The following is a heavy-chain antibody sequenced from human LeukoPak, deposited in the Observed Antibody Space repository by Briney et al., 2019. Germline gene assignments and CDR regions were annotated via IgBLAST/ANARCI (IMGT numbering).Heavy chain of an antibody. CDR2: ISGDNGRT. V-gene: IGHV1-18*01. J-gene: IGHJ4*02. Sequence: ASVKVSCKASGYTFSSYDITWVRQAPGQGLEWMGWISGDNGRTKYAQNFQGRVTMTTDTSTSTAYMELRSLRSDDTAIYFCARSRLATITAGPFDYWGQGTLVAVSP. D-gene: IGHD5-12*01. CDR3: ARSRLATITAGPFDY. CDR1: GYTFSSYD.